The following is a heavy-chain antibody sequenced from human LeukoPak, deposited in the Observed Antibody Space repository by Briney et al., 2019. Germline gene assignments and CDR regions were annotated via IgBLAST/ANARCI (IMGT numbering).Heavy chain of an antibody. V-gene: IGHV3-23*01. D-gene: IGHD3-9*01. CDR2: ISGSGGST. J-gene: IGHJ6*02. Sequence: GGSLRLSCAASGFTFSSYSMNWVRQAPGKGLEWVSAISGSGGSTYYADSVKGRFTISRDNSKNTLYLQMNSLRAEDTAVYYCANTLGYFDWLHNYYYYYGMDVWGQGTTVTVSS. CDR3: ANTLGYFDWLHNYYYYYGMDV. CDR1: GFTFSSYS.